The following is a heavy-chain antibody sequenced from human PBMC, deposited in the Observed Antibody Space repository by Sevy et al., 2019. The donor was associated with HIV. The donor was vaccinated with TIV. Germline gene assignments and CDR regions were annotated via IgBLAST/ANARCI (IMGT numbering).Heavy chain of an antibody. CDR1: GFTFSSYW. Sequence: GESLKISCAASGFTFSSYWMHWVRQAPGKGLVWVSRINSDGSSTNYADSVKARFTISRDNAKNTLYLQVNSLRAEDTAAYYCARDKTLFDYWGQGTLVTVSS. CDR3: ARDKTLFDY. J-gene: IGHJ4*02. CDR2: INSDGSST. V-gene: IGHV3-74*01.